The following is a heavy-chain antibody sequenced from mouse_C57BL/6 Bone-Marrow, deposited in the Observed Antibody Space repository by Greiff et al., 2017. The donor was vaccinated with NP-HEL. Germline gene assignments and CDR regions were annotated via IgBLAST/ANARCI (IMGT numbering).Heavy chain of an antibody. J-gene: IGHJ4*01. CDR1: GFSLTSYC. CDR2: LWSGGIT. D-gene: IGHD1-1*02. CDR3: ARNSYGWPHYYAMDY. V-gene: IGHV2-2*01. Sequence: QVQLQPSVPGLVQPSQSLSIPCPVSGFSLTSYCVHWVRQSPGNGLAWLVVLWSGGITDYNAAFISRLSISKDNSKSQVFFKMNSLQADDTAIYYCARNSYGWPHYYAMDYWGQGTSGTVSS.